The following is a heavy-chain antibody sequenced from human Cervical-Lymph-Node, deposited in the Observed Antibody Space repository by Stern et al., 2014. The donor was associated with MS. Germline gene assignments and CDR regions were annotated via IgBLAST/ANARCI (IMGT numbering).Heavy chain of an antibody. V-gene: IGHV5-51*01. D-gene: IGHD4/OR15-4a*01. CDR3: ARLNALTTGDNWFDP. CDR1: GYSFTNYW. Sequence: EVQLVESGAEVKKPGESLKISCTGSGYSFTNYWIGWVRPMPGNGLEWMAIIYPGDSDTRHSPSFQGKVTMSADKSISTVYLQWSSLKASDTAIYYCARLNALTTGDNWFDPWGQGTLVTVSS. J-gene: IGHJ5*02. CDR2: IYPGDSDT.